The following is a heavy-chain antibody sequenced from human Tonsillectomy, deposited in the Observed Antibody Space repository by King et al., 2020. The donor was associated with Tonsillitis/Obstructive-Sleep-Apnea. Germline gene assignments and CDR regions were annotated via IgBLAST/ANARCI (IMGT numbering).Heavy chain of an antibody. Sequence: VQLQQWGAGLLKPSETLSLTCAVYGGSFSGYYWSWIRQPPGKGLEWIGEINHSGSTNYNPSLKSRVTISVDTSKNQFSLKLSSVTAADTAVYYCARGFSRTSYYYYDMDVWGKGSTVTVSS. CDR1: GGSFSGYY. CDR2: INHSGST. J-gene: IGHJ6*03. V-gene: IGHV4-34*01. D-gene: IGHD1-14*01. CDR3: ARGFSRTSYYYYDMDV.